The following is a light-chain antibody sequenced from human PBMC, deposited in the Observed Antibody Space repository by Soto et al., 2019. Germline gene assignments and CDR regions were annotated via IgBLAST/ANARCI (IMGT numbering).Light chain of an antibody. CDR3: QQYKTWSSIT. CDR1: QSVGTN. CDR2: GAS. V-gene: IGKV3-15*01. Sequence: EIVMTQSPATLSVSPGERATLSYRASQSVGTNLAWYQQKPGQAPRLLIYGASTRATGIPDRFSGSGSGTEFTLTISSLQSEDFAVYHCQQYKTWSSITFGQGTRLEIK. J-gene: IGKJ5*01.